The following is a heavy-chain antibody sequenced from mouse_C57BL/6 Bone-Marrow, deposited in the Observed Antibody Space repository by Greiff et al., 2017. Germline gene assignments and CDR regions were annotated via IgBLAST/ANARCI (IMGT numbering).Heavy chain of an antibody. CDR2: IRNKANGYTT. V-gene: IGHV7-3*01. CDR1: GFTFTDYY. Sequence: EVKLVESGGGLVQPGGSLSLSCAASGFTFTDYYMSWVRQPPGKALEWLGFIRNKANGYTTEYSASVKGRFTISRDNSQSILYLQMNALSAEDRASYYCARYRDCGPTWFAYWGHGSLVTVSA. CDR3: ARYRDCGPTWFAY. J-gene: IGHJ3*01.